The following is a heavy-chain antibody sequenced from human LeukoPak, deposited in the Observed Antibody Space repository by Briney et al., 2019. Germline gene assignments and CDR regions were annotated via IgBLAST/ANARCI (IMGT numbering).Heavy chain of an antibody. Sequence: GGSLRLSCAASGFTFSSYAMSWVRQAPGKGLEWVANIKQDGSEKYYVDSVKGRFTISRDNANNSLFLQMNSLRAEDTAVYYCARALGSCCTFAYWGQGTLVTVSS. CDR3: ARALGSCCTFAY. D-gene: IGHD7-27*01. CDR2: IKQDGSEK. J-gene: IGHJ4*02. CDR1: GFTFSSYA. V-gene: IGHV3-7*01.